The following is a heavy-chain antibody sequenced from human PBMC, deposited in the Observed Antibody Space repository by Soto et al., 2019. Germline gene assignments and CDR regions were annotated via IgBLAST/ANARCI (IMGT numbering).Heavy chain of an antibody. CDR3: AREGIGIVGGNKYYYIDG. Sequence: QVQLVESGGGLVKPGGSLRLSCAASGFTCSDYYMSWIRQAPGKGLEWVSYISSSSSYTNYAYSVKGRFTISRDNAKNSLYLQMSSLRAEDTAVYSCAREGIGIVGGNKYYYIDGWGNGTTVTVSS. CDR2: ISSSSSYT. CDR1: GFTCSDYY. V-gene: IGHV3-11*06. D-gene: IGHD3-3*01. J-gene: IGHJ6*03.